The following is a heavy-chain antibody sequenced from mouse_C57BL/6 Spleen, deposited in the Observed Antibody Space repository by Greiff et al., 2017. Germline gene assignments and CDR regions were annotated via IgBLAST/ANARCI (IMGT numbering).Heavy chain of an antibody. D-gene: IGHD2-4*01. CDR3: VSYDYDYAWFAY. V-gene: IGHV3-6*01. CDR1: GYSITSGYY. CDR2: ISYDGSN. J-gene: IGHJ3*01. Sequence: ESGPGLVKPSQSLSLTCSVTGYSITSGYYWNWIRQFPGNKLEWMCYISYDGSNNYNPSPKNRISITRDTSKNQFFLKLNSVTTEDTATYYCVSYDYDYAWFAYWGQGTLVTVSA.